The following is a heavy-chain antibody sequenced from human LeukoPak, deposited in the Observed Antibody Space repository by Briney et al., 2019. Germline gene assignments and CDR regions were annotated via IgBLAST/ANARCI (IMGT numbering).Heavy chain of an antibody. J-gene: IGHJ3*01. CDR2: ITSSSASI. D-gene: IGHD1-1*01. Sequence: GGSLRLSCAASGFTFSSYSMTWVRQAPGKGLQWASYITSSSASIYYADSVKGRFTISRDNAKNSLYLQMNSLRAEDTAVYYCARSENDAFDFWGQGTMVTVSS. CDR1: GFTFSSYS. V-gene: IGHV3-48*01. CDR3: ARSENDAFDF.